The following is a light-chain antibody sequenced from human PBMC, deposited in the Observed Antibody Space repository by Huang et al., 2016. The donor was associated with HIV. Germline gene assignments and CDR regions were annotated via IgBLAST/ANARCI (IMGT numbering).Light chain of an antibody. CDR3: QQSYSTPFYT. CDR2: AAS. V-gene: IGKV1-39*01. J-gene: IGKJ2*01. Sequence: EIMMTQSPSSLSASVGDRVTITCRASQSVSTYLNWYQQKPGTAPKLLIYAASSLQSWFPSRFSGSGSGTDFTLTISSLQPDDFATYYCQQSYSTPFYTFGQGTKLEIK. CDR1: QSVSTY.